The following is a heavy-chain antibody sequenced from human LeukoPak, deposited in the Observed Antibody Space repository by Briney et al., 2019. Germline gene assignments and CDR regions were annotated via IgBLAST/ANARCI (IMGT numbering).Heavy chain of an antibody. D-gene: IGHD2-2*01. CDR3: ARGQTGYCSSTSCYEEFDY. J-gene: IGHJ4*02. CDR1: GFTFSSYD. Sequence: GGSLRLSCAASGFTFSSYDMHWVRRATGKGLEWVSAIGTAGDTYYPGSVKGRFTISRENAKNSLYLQMNSLRAGDTAVYYCARGQTGYCSSTSCYEEFDYWGQGTLVTVSS. V-gene: IGHV3-13*04. CDR2: IGTAGDT.